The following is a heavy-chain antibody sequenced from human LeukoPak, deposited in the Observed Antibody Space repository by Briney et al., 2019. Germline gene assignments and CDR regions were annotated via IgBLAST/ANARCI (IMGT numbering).Heavy chain of an antibody. D-gene: IGHD6-6*01. CDR3: ARGGSSSEFDY. CDR2: INPSGGST. Sequence: GASVKVSCKASGYTFSSYYMHWGRQAPGQGLEWMGVINPSGGSTTYAQKSQGRVTMTRDTSTSTVYMEVSSLRSQDRAVYYCARGGSSSEFDYWGQGTLVTVSS. J-gene: IGHJ4*02. V-gene: IGHV1-46*01. CDR1: GYTFSSYY.